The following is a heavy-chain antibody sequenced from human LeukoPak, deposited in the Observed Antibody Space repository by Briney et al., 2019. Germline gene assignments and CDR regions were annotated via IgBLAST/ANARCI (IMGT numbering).Heavy chain of an antibody. D-gene: IGHD4-23*01. Sequence: PGGSLRLSCAASGFTVSSNYMSWVRQAPGKGLEWVSVIYSGGSTYYADSVKGRFTISRDNSKNTLYLQMNSLRAEDTAVYYCARDPPYGGNPMPPDYWGQGTLVTVSS. J-gene: IGHJ4*02. V-gene: IGHV3-53*01. CDR3: ARDPPYGGNPMPPDY. CDR2: IYSGGST. CDR1: GFTVSSNY.